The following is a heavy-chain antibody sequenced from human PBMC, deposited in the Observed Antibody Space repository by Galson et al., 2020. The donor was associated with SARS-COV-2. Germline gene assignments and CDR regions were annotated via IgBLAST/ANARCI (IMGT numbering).Heavy chain of an antibody. CDR2: IQPTGGGT. V-gene: IGHV1-46*01. Sequence: ASVKVSCKASGYTFIDYYLHWVRQAPGQGLEWMGIIQPTGGGTNYAQKFQGRVTMTRDTSTSTVYMELSSLRLEDTAVYYCVRMNHYYGSGGELDYWGQGTLVTVSS. CDR3: VRMNHYYGSGGELDY. D-gene: IGHD3-10*01. J-gene: IGHJ4*02. CDR1: GYTFIDYY.